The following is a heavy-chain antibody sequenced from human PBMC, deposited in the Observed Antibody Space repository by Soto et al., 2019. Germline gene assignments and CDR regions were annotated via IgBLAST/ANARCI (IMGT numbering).Heavy chain of an antibody. CDR2: FDPEDGET. J-gene: IGHJ4*02. D-gene: IGHD3-16*01. CDR1: GYTLTELS. CDR3: ATASYYDYVPGGTNFDY. Sequence: ASVKVSCKVSGYTLTELSMHWVRQAPGKGLEWMGGFDPEDGETIYAQKFQGRVTMTEDTSTDTAYMELSSLRSEDTAVYYCATASYYDYVPGGTNFDYWGQGTLVTVSS. V-gene: IGHV1-24*01.